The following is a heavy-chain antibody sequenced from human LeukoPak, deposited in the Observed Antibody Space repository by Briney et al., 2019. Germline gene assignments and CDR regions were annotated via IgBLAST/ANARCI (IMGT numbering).Heavy chain of an antibody. CDR2: INAGNGNT. CDR1: GYTFTTYA. V-gene: IGHV1-3*01. D-gene: IGHD1-26*01. J-gene: IGHJ4*02. CDR3: ARQGGGPYSGSPFDY. Sequence: ASVKVSCKASGYTFTTYAIHWVRQAPGRRLEWMGWINAGNGNTKYSQKSQGRVTITRDTSASTAYMELSSLRFEDTAVYYCARQGGGPYSGSPFDYWGQGTLVTVSS.